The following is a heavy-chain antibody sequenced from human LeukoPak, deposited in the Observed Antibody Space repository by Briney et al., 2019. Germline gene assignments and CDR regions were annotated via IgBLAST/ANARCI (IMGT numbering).Heavy chain of an antibody. Sequence: GGSLRLSCAASGFTFRIYGMNWVRQAPGKRPEWVSYISHDSETIYYADSVKGRFTMSRDNAKSSLYLQVSSLRADDTAVYYCARATRNGYDYWGQGTLVTVSS. V-gene: IGHV3-48*04. J-gene: IGHJ4*02. CDR3: ARATRNGYDY. CDR2: ISHDSETI. CDR1: GFTFRIYG. D-gene: IGHD5-24*01.